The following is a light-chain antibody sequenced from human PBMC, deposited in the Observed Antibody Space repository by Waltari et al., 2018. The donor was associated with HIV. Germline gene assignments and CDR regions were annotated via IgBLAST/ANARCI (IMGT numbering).Light chain of an antibody. CDR1: TSNIASDS. CDR3: AAWTDIMSGWL. CDR2: RGD. J-gene: IGLJ3*02. Sequence: TQSPSASGAPGQRVTLTCSAVTSNIASDSIYGYHQGPGTAPILLIFRGDQRPSGVPDRFSGSKSGASSSLAISGLQSDDEADYYCAAWTDIMSGWLFGGGTKLTVL. V-gene: IGLV1-47*01.